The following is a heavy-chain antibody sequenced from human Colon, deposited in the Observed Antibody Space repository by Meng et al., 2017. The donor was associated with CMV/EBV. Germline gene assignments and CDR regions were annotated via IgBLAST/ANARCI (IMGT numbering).Heavy chain of an antibody. J-gene: IGHJ2*01. CDR2: ISSSSSYI. Sequence: LSCAASGFTFSSYSMHWVRQAPGKGLEWVSSISSSSSYIYYADSVKGRFTISSDNAKNSLYLQMNSLRAEDTAVYYCARDRSLQRDLWGRGTLVTVSS. CDR3: ARDRSLQRDL. CDR1: GFTFSSYS. D-gene: IGHD4-11*01. V-gene: IGHV3-21*01.